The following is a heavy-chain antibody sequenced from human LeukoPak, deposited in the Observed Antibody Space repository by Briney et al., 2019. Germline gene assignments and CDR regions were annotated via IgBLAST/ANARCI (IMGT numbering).Heavy chain of an antibody. CDR1: GGSIRSYY. Sequence: SETLSLTCSVLGGSIRSYYWSWIQQPPGKGLEWIGYIYYSGSTNYNPSLKSRVTISVDTSKNQFSLKLSSVTAADTAVYYCARGPGFGVVNGNWFDPWGQGTLVTVSS. D-gene: IGHD3-3*01. J-gene: IGHJ5*02. V-gene: IGHV4-59*01. CDR2: IYYSGST. CDR3: ARGPGFGVVNGNWFDP.